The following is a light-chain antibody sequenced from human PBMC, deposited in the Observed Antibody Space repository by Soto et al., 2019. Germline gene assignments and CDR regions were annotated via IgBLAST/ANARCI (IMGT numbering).Light chain of an antibody. CDR3: QAWDSSTEGVV. Sequence: SYELTQPPSVSVSPGQTASITCSGDNLGDKYACWYQQKPGQSPVLVIYQDSKRPSGIPERFSGSNSGNTATLTISGTQAMDEADYYCQAWDSSTEGVVFGGGTQLTVL. V-gene: IGLV3-1*01. J-gene: IGLJ2*01. CDR2: QDS. CDR1: NLGDKY.